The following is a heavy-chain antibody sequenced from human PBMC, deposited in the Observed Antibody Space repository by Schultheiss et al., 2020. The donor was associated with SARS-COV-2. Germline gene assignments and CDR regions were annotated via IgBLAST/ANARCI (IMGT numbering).Heavy chain of an antibody. D-gene: IGHD6-19*01. CDR1: GFTFSNSD. CDR2: VSWNGSRT. CDR3: ARDLLSSGWSIDY. J-gene: IGHJ4*02. V-gene: IGHV3-19*01. Sequence: GESLKISCAASGFTFSNSDMNWVRQAPGKGLEWVSGVSWNGSRTHYADSVKGRFIISRDNSRNTLYLQMNSLRAEDTAVYYCARDLLSSGWSIDYWGQGTLVIVSS.